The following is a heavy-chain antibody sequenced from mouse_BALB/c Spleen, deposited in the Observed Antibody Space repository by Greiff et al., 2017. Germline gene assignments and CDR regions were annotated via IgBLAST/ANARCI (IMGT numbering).Heavy chain of an antibody. CDR1: GFTFSSFG. CDR2: ISSGSSTI. D-gene: IGHD1-1*01. V-gene: IGHV5-17*02. CDR3: ARSGYYGRIYAMDY. Sequence: EVMLVESGGGLVQPGGSRKLSCAASGFTFSSFGMHWVRQAPEKGLERVAYISSGSSTIYYADTVKGRFTISRDNPKNTLFLQMTSLRSEDTAMYYCARSGYYGRIYAMDYWGQGTSVTVSS. J-gene: IGHJ4*01.